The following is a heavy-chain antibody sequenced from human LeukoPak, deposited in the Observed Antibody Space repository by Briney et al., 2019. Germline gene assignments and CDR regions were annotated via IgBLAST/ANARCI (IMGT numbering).Heavy chain of an antibody. CDR3: AKNRQSSSSDFDY. CDR2: ISSSSSFI. J-gene: IGHJ4*02. Sequence: GGSLRLSCAASGFTFSVYTMNWVRQAPGKWLEWVSSISSSSSFISYADSVKGRFTISRDNAKDSLFLQMSDLRADDTAVYYCAKNRQSSSSDFDYWGQGTLVTVSS. CDR1: GFTFSVYT. V-gene: IGHV3-21*01. D-gene: IGHD6-6*01.